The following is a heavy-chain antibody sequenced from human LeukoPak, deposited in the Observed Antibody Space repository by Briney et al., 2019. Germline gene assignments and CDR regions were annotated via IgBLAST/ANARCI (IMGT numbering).Heavy chain of an antibody. Sequence: SETLSLTCAVYGGSFSEYYWSWIRQPPGKGLEWIGEINHSGSTNYNPALKSRVTMSLDTSKNQFSLRLSSVSAADTAVYYCARKKDYDFNGRDFFYYFYLDVWGMGTTVFVSS. V-gene: IGHV4-34*01. D-gene: IGHD2-21*02. CDR2: INHSGST. CDR3: ARKKDYDFNGRDFFYYFYLDV. J-gene: IGHJ6*03. CDR1: GGSFSEYY.